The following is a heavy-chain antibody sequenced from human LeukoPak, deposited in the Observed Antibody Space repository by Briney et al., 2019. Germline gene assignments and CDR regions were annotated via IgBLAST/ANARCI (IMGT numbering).Heavy chain of an antibody. V-gene: IGHV4-30-4*07. CDR1: GGSISSGGYS. Sequence: SETLSLTCAVSGGSISSGGYSWSWIRQPPGKGLEWIGYIYYSGSTYYNPSLKSRVTISVDTSKNQFSLKLSSVTAADTAVYYCAREPTMVRGGIDYWGQGTLVTVSS. J-gene: IGHJ4*02. CDR3: AREPTMVRGGIDY. D-gene: IGHD3-10*01. CDR2: IYYSGST.